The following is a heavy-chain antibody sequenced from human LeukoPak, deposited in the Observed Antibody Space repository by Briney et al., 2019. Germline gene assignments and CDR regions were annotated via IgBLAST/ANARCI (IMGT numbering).Heavy chain of an antibody. J-gene: IGHJ4*02. CDR2: ISSSSSTI. D-gene: IGHD3-9*01. CDR3: AALRGLNYDTLTAILEARDY. Sequence: GGSLRLSCAASGFTFSSYSMNWVRQAPGKGLEWVSYISSSSSTIYYADSVKGRFTISRDNAKNSLYLQMNSLRDEDTAVYYCAALRGLNYDTLTAILEARDYRGQGTLVTVSS. CDR1: GFTFSSYS. V-gene: IGHV3-48*02.